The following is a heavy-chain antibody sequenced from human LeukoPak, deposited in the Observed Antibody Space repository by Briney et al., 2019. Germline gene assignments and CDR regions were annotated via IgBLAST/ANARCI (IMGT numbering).Heavy chain of an antibody. CDR2: ISSSGSTI. V-gene: IGHV3-48*03. CDR3: ARELTRAGGVDY. D-gene: IGHD6-19*01. Sequence: GGSLRPSCAASGFTFSSYEMNWVRQAPGKGLEWVSYISSSGSTIYYADSVKGRFTISRDNAKNSLYLQMSSLRAEDTAVYYCARELTRAGGVDYWGQGTLVTVSS. J-gene: IGHJ4*02. CDR1: GFTFSSYE.